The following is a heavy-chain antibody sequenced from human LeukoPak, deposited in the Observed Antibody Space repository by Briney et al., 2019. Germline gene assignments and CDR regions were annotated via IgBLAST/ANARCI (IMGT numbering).Heavy chain of an antibody. D-gene: IGHD3-16*02. J-gene: IGHJ4*02. V-gene: IGHV3-23*01. CDR1: GFTFSSYA. CDR3: ANEVGYDYVWGSYPAFDY. Sequence: GGSLRLSCAASGFTFSSYAMSWVRQAPGKGLEWVSAISGSGGSTYYADSVKGRFTTSRDNSKNPLYLPMNSLRAEDTAVYYCANEVGYDYVWGSYPAFDYWGQGTLVTVSS. CDR2: ISGSGGST.